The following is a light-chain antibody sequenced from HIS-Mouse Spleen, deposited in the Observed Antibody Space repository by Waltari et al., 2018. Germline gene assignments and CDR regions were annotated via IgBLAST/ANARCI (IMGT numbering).Light chain of an antibody. CDR3: SSYAGSNIVV. CDR2: EVS. J-gene: IGLJ2*01. Sequence: QSALTQPPSASGSPGQSVTISCPGTSSDVGGSNYVPWYQQHPGQAPKLMIYEVSKRPSGVPDRFSGSKSGNTASLTVSGLQAEDEADYYCSSYAGSNIVVFGGGTKLTVL. CDR1: SSDVGGSNY. V-gene: IGLV2-8*01.